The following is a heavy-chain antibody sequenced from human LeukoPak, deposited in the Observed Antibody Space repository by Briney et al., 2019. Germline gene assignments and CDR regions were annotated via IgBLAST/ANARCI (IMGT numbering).Heavy chain of an antibody. CDR2: IGGSSSSI. D-gene: IGHD6-19*01. CDR3: ARERAEGFDY. CDR1: GFTFSSYS. V-gene: IGHV3-21*01. Sequence: GGSLRLSCAASGFTFSSYSMNWVRQAPGKGLESVSSIGGSSSSIYYADSVKGRFTVSRDNAKNSLYLQMSTLRAEDTAVYYCARERAEGFDYWGQGILVTVSS. J-gene: IGHJ4*02.